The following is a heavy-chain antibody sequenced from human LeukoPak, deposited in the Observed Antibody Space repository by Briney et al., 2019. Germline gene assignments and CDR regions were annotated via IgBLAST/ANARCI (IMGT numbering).Heavy chain of an antibody. CDR3: VSFYETY. V-gene: IGHV3-23*01. J-gene: IGHJ4*02. Sequence: PTGGSLRLSCVGSGFTFRSHAMSWVRQAPEKGLEFVSGIYENGGTTYYADSVKGRFSISRDNSKNTLYLQMDSLRGEDTAVYYCVSFYETYWGRGTLVTVSS. CDR2: IYENGGTT. CDR1: GFTFRSHA. D-gene: IGHD2/OR15-2a*01.